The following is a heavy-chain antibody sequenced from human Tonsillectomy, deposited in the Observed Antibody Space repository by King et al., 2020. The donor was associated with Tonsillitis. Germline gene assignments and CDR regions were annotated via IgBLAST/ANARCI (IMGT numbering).Heavy chain of an antibody. Sequence: QLQESGPGLVKPSETLSLTCTVSGGSISSSSYYWGWIRQPPGKGLEWIGSIYYSGSTYYNPSLKSRVTISVDTSKNQFSLKLSSVTAADTAVYYCASLSPGLSFDYWGQGTLVTVSS. V-gene: IGHV4-39*01. J-gene: IGHJ4*02. CDR3: ASLSPGLSFDY. CDR2: IYYSGST. CDR1: GGSISSSSYY. D-gene: IGHD2/OR15-2a*01.